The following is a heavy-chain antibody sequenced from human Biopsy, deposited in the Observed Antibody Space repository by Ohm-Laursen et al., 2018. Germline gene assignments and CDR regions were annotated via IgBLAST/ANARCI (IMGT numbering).Heavy chain of an antibody. D-gene: IGHD2-15*01. J-gene: IGHJ6*02. CDR2: VYYSATT. CDR3: SRNVQRYCSDLRCFTGYSGMDV. Sequence: TLSLTCTVSGGSVTDSFHFWSWVRQPPGKGLEWIGNVYYSATTNYNPSLESRVTISLDTSKNHFSLRLSSVAAADTAVYFCSRNVQRYCSDLRCFTGYSGMDVWGPGATVTVSS. CDR1: GGSVTDSFHF. V-gene: IGHV4-61*03.